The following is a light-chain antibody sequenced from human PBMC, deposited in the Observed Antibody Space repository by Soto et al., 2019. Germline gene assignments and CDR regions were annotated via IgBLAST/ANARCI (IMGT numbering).Light chain of an antibody. CDR1: SSDVGGYNY. CDR2: DVS. V-gene: IGLV2-14*01. CDR3: SSYTSSSTLVV. Sequence: QSALTQTASVSGSPGQSITIACTGTSSDVGGYNYVSWYQQHPGKAPKLMIYDVSNRPSGVSNRFSGSKSGNTASLTISGRQGEDEADYYGSSYTSSSTLVVFGGGTKLTVL. J-gene: IGLJ2*01.